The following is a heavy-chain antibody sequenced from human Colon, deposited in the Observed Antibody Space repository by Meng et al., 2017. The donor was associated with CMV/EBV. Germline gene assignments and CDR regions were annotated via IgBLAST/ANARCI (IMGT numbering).Heavy chain of an antibody. CDR3: ARDPFIKAFDI. CDR2: IREDGESK. Sequence: GESLRLSCEASGFTFSHYWMSWVRQAPGKGLEWVANIREDGESKFYADSVRGRFIISRDNAKNSLYLQMNSLRAEDTAVYYCARDPFIKAFDIWGQGTMVTVSS. CDR1: GFTFSHYW. J-gene: IGHJ3*02. V-gene: IGHV3-7*01.